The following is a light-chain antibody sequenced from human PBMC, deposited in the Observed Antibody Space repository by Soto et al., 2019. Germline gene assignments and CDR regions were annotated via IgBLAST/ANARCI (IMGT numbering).Light chain of an antibody. CDR2: GAS. Sequence: EIVLTQSPGTLSLSPGERATSSSRASQRVGTSNLAWYQQKPGQAPRLLIYGASSRATGIPDRFSGSGSGTDFTLTISRLEPEDFAVYYCQQYGSSPPWTFGQGTKVEIK. J-gene: IGKJ1*01. CDR1: QRVGTSN. V-gene: IGKV3-20*01. CDR3: QQYGSSPPWT.